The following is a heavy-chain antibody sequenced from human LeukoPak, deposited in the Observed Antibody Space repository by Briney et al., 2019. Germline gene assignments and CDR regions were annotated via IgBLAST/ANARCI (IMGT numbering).Heavy chain of an antibody. CDR1: GGTFSSYA. D-gene: IGHD6-13*01. CDR2: IIPIFGTA. Sequence: ASVKVSCKASGGTFSSYAISWVRQAPGQGLEWMGGIIPIFGTANYAQKFQGRVTITADESTSTAYMELSSLRSEDTAVYYCARAVEQQLVPVGAFDIWGQGTMVTVSP. CDR3: ARAVEQQLVPVGAFDI. V-gene: IGHV1-69*13. J-gene: IGHJ3*02.